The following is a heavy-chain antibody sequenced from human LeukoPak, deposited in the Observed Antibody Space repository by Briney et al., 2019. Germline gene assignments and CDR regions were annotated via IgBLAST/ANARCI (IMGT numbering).Heavy chain of an antibody. CDR2: IWYDGSNK. CDR1: GFTFSSYG. V-gene: IGHV3-33*01. CDR3: GRDRGEVNTMVRGMDV. J-gene: IGHJ6*02. D-gene: IGHD3-10*01. Sequence: GGSLRLSCAASGFTFSSYGMHWVRQAPGKGLEWVAVIWYDGSNKYYADSVKGRFTISRDNSKNTLYLQMNSLRAEDTAVYYCGRDRGEVNTMVRGMDVWGQGTTVTVSS.